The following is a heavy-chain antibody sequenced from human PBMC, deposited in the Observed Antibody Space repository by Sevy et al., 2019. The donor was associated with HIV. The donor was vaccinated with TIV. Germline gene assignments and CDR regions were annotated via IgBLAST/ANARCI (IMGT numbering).Heavy chain of an antibody. D-gene: IGHD3-22*01. J-gene: IGHJ5*02. V-gene: IGHV3-23*01. CDR2: ISGSGGST. Sequence: GGSLRLSCAASGFTFSSYAMSWVRQAPGKGLEWVSAISGSGGSTYYADSVKGRFTIFRDNSKNMLYLQMNSLRAEDTAVYYCAKDFYPDYYDSSGFTSAGWFDPWGQGTLVTVSS. CDR3: AKDFYPDYYDSSGFTSAGWFDP. CDR1: GFTFSSYA.